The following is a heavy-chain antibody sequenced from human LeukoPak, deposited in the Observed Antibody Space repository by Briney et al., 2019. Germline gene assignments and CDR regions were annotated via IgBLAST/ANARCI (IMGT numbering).Heavy chain of an antibody. J-gene: IGHJ4*02. D-gene: IGHD6-13*01. V-gene: IGHV3-23*01. CDR2: ISGSGGGT. CDR1: GFTFSSYG. CDR3: AKGMASAGILDY. Sequence: GGSLRLSRAASGFTFSSYGMSWVRQAPGKGLEWVSAISGSGGGTYYADSVKGRFIISRDNSKDTLSLQVNSLRAEDTALYYCAKGMASAGILDYWGQGTLVTVSS.